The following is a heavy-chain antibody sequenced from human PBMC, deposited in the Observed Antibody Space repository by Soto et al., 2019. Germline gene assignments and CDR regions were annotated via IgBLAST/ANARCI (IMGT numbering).Heavy chain of an antibody. V-gene: IGHV4-59*01. CDR1: GDSISSYS. CDR3: AREGNLGRWIQPLDY. J-gene: IGHJ4*02. Sequence: PSETLSLTCTVSGDSISSYSWSWIRQPPGKGLEWIGNINYNGNTKYRHYLKSRVKMSVDTSKNHFSLKLIYVTTADTAVYLCAREGNLGRWIQPLDYWGQGTLVTVSS. D-gene: IGHD2-2*03. CDR2: INYNGNT.